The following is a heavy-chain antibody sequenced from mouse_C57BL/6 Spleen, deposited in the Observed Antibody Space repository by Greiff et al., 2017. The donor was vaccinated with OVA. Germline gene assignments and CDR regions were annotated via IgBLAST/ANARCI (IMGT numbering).Heavy chain of an antibody. V-gene: IGHV5-6*01. Sequence: EVKLMESGGDLVKPGGSLKLSCAASGFTFSSYGMSWVRPTPDQRLEWVATISSGGSYTYYPDSVKGRFTISRDNAKNTLYLQMSSLKSEDTAMYYCARHGYDYFDYWGQGTTLTVSS. D-gene: IGHD2-3*01. J-gene: IGHJ2*01. CDR2: ISSGGSYT. CDR1: GFTFSSYG. CDR3: ARHGYDYFDY.